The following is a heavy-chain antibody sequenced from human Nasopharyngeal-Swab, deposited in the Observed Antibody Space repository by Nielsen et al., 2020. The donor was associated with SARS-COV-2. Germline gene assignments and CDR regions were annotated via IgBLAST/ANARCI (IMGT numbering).Heavy chain of an antibody. CDR3: TRCGGGCYSGRDY. CDR1: GFTFSDSA. CDR2: IGNQGNNYAT. J-gene: IGHJ4*02. V-gene: IGHV3-73*01. D-gene: IGHD2-15*01. Sequence: GESLKISCAASGFTFSDSAIHWVRQASGARLEWVARIGNQGNNYATAYSASVKCRFIIFRDDTTNTAYLQMNSLKTEDTAMYYCTRCGGGCYSGRDYWGQGTLVTVSS.